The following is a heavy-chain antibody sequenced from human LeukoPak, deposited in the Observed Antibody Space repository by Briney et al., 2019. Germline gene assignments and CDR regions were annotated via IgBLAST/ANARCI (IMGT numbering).Heavy chain of an antibody. J-gene: IGHJ5*02. CDR3: AKDDNYIRFLS. V-gene: IGHV3-23*01. CDR1: GFTFSSYA. D-gene: IGHD3-16*01. CDR2: ISGSGGNT. Sequence: GGSLRLSCAASGFTFSSYAMHWVRQAPGKGLEWVSGISGSGGNTYYADSVKGRFTISRDNSKNTLYLQMNSLRAEDTAVYYCAKDDNYIRFLSWGQGTLVTVSS.